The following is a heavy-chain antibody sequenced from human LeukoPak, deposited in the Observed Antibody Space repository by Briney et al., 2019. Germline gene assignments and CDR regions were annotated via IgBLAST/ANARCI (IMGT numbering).Heavy chain of an antibody. V-gene: IGHV4-34*01. CDR2: FNHSGST. D-gene: IGHD2-2*02. J-gene: IGHJ5*02. Sequence: SETLSLTCAVYGGSFSSYYWSWIRQPPGKGLEWMGEFNHSGSTDYNLSLKSRVTISVDTSKNQFSLKLSSVTAADTAVYYCARCYTRRSRGVLPTCSVFDPGGQRTLVTVSS. CDR3: ARCYTRRSRGVLPTCSVFDP. CDR1: GGSFSSYY.